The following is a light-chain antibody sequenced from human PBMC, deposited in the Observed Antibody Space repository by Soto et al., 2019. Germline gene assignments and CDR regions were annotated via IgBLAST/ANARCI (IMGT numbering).Light chain of an antibody. V-gene: IGKV3-20*01. J-gene: IGKJ4*01. CDR1: QSVSRRY. Sequence: IVLTQSPDTLSLPPGQRATLSCRASQSVSRRYLAWYQQKPGQAPMLLIYDVSERASDIPDRFSGSGSGTDFTLTINRLVPEDVAVYYCQYQGSFGGGPKVEIK. CDR3: QYQGS. CDR2: DVS.